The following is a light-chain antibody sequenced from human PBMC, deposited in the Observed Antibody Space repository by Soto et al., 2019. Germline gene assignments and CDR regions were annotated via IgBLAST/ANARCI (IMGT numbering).Light chain of an antibody. J-gene: IGLJ1*01. CDR1: SRDVGGSNY. V-gene: IGLV2-14*01. Sequence: QSALIQPASVSGSPGQSITISCTGTSRDVGGSNYVSWYQHHPHRAPKLLIYEVSYRPSGVSSRCSGSKSGNTASLTISGLQAEDEADYYCSSYTSSNTLEVFGVGTKLTVL. CDR3: SSYTSSNTLEV. CDR2: EVS.